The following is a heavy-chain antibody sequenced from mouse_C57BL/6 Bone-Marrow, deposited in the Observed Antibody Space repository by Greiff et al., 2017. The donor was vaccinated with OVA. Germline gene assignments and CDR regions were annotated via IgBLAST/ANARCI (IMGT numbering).Heavy chain of an antibody. V-gene: IGHV1-15*01. CDR2: IDPETGGT. CDR3: TTSYSNYGDFDY. CDR1: GYTFTDYE. Sequence: VQVVESGAELVRPGASVTLSCKASGYTFTDYEMHWVKQTPVHGLEWIGDIDPETGGTDYNQKFKGKAILTADKSSSTAYMPLRSLTSEDSAVYYCTTSYSNYGDFDYWGQGTTLTVSS. D-gene: IGHD2-5*01. J-gene: IGHJ2*01.